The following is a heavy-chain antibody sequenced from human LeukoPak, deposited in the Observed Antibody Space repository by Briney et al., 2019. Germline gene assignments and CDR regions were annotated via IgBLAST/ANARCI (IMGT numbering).Heavy chain of an antibody. CDR1: GGFISSYY. J-gene: IGHJ6*02. D-gene: IGHD3-10*01. V-gene: IGHV4-59*01. CDR2: IYYSGST. Sequence: SETLSLTCTVSGGFISSYYWSWIRLPPGKGLEWIGYIYYSGSTNYNPSLKSRVTISVDTSKNQFSLKLSSVTAADTAVYYCARDKLLWFGELLKEYYYYGMDVWGQGTTVTVSS. CDR3: ARDKLLWFGELLKEYYYYGMDV.